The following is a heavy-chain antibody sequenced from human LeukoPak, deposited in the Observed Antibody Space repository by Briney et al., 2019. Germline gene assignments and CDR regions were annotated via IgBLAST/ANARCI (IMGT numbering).Heavy chain of an antibody. J-gene: IGHJ4*02. CDR2: IYSSGST. Sequence: SETLSLTCTVSGGSISGYYWSWIRQPPAKGLKWIGYIYSSGSTNYNPSLKSRVTISIDTSKNQFSLKLTSVTAADTAVYYCAREGTTVTHFDYWGQGTLVTVSS. CDR3: AREGTTVTHFDY. V-gene: IGHV4-59*01. CDR1: GGSISGYY. D-gene: IGHD4-11*01.